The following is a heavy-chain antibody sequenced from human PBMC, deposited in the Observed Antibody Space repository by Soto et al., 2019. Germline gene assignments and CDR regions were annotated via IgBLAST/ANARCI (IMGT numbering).Heavy chain of an antibody. D-gene: IGHD4-17*01. CDR1: GFTFSSCG. Sequence: RLSCAASGFTFSSCGMHWVRQAPGKGLEWVAVISYDGSNKYYADSVKGRFTISRDNSKNTLYLQMNSLRAEDTAVYYCAKEVTTYYYGMDVWGQGTTVTVSS. CDR2: ISYDGSNK. J-gene: IGHJ6*02. CDR3: AKEVTTYYYGMDV. V-gene: IGHV3-30*18.